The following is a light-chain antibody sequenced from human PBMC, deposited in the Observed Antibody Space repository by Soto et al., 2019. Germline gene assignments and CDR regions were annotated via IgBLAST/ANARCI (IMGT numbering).Light chain of an antibody. CDR3: AAWDDSLSVYYV. V-gene: IGLV1-47*02. Sequence: QSVLTQPPSASGTPGQRVTISCSGSSSNIGSNYVYWYQQLPGTAPKLLIYSNNQRPSGVPDRFSGSKSGTSASLAISGLRSEDEADYYCAAWDDSLSVYYVFGTGTRSPS. CDR1: SSNIGSNY. CDR2: SNN. J-gene: IGLJ1*01.